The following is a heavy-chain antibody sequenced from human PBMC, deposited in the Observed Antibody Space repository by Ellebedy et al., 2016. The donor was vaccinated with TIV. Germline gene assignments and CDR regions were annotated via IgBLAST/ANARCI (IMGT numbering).Heavy chain of an antibody. CDR2: IYPGDSDT. CDR3: ARRLPRSGPTAIWAFDI. Sequence: GESLKISXKGSGYSFTTYWIGWVRQMPGKGLEWMGIIYPGDSDTRYSPSFQGQVTISVDKSISTAYLQWSSLKASDIAMYYCARRLPRSGPTAIWAFDIWGQGTMVTVSS. CDR1: GYSFTTYW. D-gene: IGHD2-2*01. J-gene: IGHJ3*02. V-gene: IGHV5-51*01.